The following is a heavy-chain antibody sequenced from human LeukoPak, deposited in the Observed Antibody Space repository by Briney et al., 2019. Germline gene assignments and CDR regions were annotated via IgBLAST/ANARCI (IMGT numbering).Heavy chain of an antibody. CDR3: RKPVRGSVGYDILTGYYLSLDY. V-gene: IGHV3-23*01. CDR2: ISGSGGST. J-gene: IGHJ4*02. CDR1: GFTFSSYA. Sequence: GGSLRLSCAASGFTFSSYAMSWVRQAPGKGLEWVSAISGSGGSTYYADSVKGRFTISRDNSKNTLYLQMNGLRAEDTAVYYCRKPVRGSVGYDILTGYYLSLDYWGQGTLVTVSS. D-gene: IGHD3-9*01.